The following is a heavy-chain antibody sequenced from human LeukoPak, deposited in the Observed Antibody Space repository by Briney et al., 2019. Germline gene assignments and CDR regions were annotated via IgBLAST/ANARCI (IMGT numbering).Heavy chain of an antibody. V-gene: IGHV3-30*18. Sequence: GGSLRPSCAASGFTFSSYGMHWVRQAPGKGLEWVAVISYDGSEKYYADSVKGRFTISRDNSKNTLYLQMNSLRAEDTAVYYCAKDLVDRGNHLYYFDYWGQGTLVTVSS. CDR1: GFTFSSYG. D-gene: IGHD2-8*02. CDR2: ISYDGSEK. CDR3: AKDLVDRGNHLYYFDY. J-gene: IGHJ4*02.